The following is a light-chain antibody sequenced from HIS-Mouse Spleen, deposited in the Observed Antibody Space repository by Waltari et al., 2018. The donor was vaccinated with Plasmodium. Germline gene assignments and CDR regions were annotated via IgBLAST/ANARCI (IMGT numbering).Light chain of an antibody. CDR3: QAWDSSTAV. CDR1: KLGDKY. CDR2: QDS. V-gene: IGLV3-1*01. Sequence: SYELTQPPSVSVSPGQTASIPCSGDKLGDKYACWYQQKPGQSPVLVIDQDSKRPSGIPERFSGSNSGNTATLTISGTQAMDEADYYCQAWDSSTAVFGGGTKLTVL. J-gene: IGLJ3*02.